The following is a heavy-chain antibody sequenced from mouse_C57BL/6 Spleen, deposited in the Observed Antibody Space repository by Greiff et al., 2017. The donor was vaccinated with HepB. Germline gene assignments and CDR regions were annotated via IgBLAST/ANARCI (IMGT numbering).Heavy chain of an antibody. CDR3: ASHYYGSTSWFAY. V-gene: IGHV1-64*01. Sequence: QVQLQQPGAELVKPGASVKLSCKASGYTFTSYWMHWVKQRPGQGLEWIGMIHPNSGSTNYNEKFKSKATLTVDKSSSTAYMQLSSLTSEDSAVYYCASHYYGSTSWFAYWGHGTLVTVSA. D-gene: IGHD1-1*01. CDR2: IHPNSGST. J-gene: IGHJ3*01. CDR1: GYTFTSYW.